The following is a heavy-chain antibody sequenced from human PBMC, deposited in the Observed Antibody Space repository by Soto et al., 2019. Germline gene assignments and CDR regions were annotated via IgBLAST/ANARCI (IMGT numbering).Heavy chain of an antibody. CDR1: GYIFTSNW. V-gene: IGHV5-51*01. CDR3: ARLVDSWGEPHYFDS. D-gene: IGHD3-16*01. Sequence: PGESLKIPCQASGYIFTSNWIGWVRQMPGKGLEWMGIIYPGDSETRYGPSFQGRVTISADRSLNTVYLQWTSLKVSDTDTYYCARLVDSWGEPHYFDSWGQGTMVTVSS. J-gene: IGHJ4*02. CDR2: IYPGDSET.